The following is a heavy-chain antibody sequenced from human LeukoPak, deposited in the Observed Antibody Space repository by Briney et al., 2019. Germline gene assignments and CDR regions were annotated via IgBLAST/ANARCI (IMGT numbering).Heavy chain of an antibody. Sequence: GGSLRLSCAASGFTFSSYEMNWVRQAPGKGLEWVSYISSSGSTIYYADSVKGRFTISRDNAKNSLYLQMNSLRAEDTAVYYCARGRGGSYYYFDYWGQGTLVTVSS. CDR2: ISSSGSTI. CDR1: GFTFSSYE. J-gene: IGHJ4*02. D-gene: IGHD1-26*01. V-gene: IGHV3-48*03. CDR3: ARGRGGSYYYFDY.